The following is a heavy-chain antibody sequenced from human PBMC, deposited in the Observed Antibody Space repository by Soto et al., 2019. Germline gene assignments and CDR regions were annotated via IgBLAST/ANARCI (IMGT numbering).Heavy chain of an antibody. Sequence: PGGSLRLSCAASGFTVSSYAMHWVRQAPGKGLEYVSAITSNGGNTDYASSVKGRFTISRDNSKNTLYLQMGSLRAEDMAVYYCARRIPFGYGMDVWGQGTTVTVSS. D-gene: IGHD2-2*01. J-gene: IGHJ6*02. CDR2: ITSNGGNT. CDR1: GFTVSSYA. CDR3: ARRIPFGYGMDV. V-gene: IGHV3-64*01.